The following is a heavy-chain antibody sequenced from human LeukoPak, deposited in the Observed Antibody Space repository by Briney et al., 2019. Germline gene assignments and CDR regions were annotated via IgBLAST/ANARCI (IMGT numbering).Heavy chain of an antibody. CDR1: GYTFTSYG. Sequence: ASVKVSCKASGYTFTSYGISWVRQAPGQGLEWMGWISAYNGNTNYAQKLQGRVTMTTDTSTSTAYMELRRLRSDDTAVYYCARDYGSGSYYRFDYWGQGTLVTVSS. CDR3: ARDYGSGSYYRFDY. J-gene: IGHJ4*02. D-gene: IGHD3-10*01. CDR2: ISAYNGNT. V-gene: IGHV1-18*01.